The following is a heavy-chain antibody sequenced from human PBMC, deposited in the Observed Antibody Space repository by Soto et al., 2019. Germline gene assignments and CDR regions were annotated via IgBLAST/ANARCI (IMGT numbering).Heavy chain of an antibody. Sequence: QVQLQESGPGLVTPSETLSLTCTVSGDSISSHYWSWIRQPAGKGLEWMGRIHTTGNTAHNPSLKGRSTMSIDKSKTQMSLELTSVTAADTAAYYCARDSRGSSPWYFDLWGRGTLVTVSS. CDR2: IHTTGNT. CDR3: ARDSRGSSPWYFDL. CDR1: GDSISSHY. D-gene: IGHD3-22*01. J-gene: IGHJ2*01. V-gene: IGHV4-4*07.